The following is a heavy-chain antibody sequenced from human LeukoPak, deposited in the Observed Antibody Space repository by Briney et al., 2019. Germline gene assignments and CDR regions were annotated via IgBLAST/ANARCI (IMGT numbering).Heavy chain of an antibody. D-gene: IGHD3-10*01. CDR3: ARDGLVRGVIPYYYYGMDV. J-gene: IGHJ6*02. Sequence: ASVKVSCKASGYTFTSYGISWVRQAPGQGLEWMGWISAYNGNTNYAQKLQGRVTMTTDTSTSTAYMELRSLRSDDTAVYYCARDGLVRGVIPYYYYGMDVWGQGTTVTVSS. V-gene: IGHV1-18*01. CDR2: ISAYNGNT. CDR1: GYTFTSYG.